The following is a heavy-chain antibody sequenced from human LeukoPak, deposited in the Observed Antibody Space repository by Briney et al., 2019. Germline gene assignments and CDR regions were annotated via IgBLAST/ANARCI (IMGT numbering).Heavy chain of an antibody. CDR1: EFTFITYN. CDR3: AREMAATYDAFDV. D-gene: IGHD5-24*01. CDR2: ICRGSNYI. J-gene: IGHJ3*01. Sequence: GGSLRLSCAASEFTFITYNMHWVRQAPGKGLEWVSSICRGSNYIYYADSLKGRFTISRDNAKNSLYLQMNSLRADDTAVYYCAREMAATYDAFDVWGQGTMVTVSS. V-gene: IGHV3-21*01.